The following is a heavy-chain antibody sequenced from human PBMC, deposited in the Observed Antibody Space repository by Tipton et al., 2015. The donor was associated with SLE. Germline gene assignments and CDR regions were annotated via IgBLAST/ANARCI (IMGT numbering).Heavy chain of an antibody. V-gene: IGHV4-39*07. Sequence: TLSLTCTVSGGSISSSNHYWGWIRQPPGKGLEWIGSIYYSGKTHHNTFLKSRVTISVDTSKNQFSLKLSSVTAADTAVYYCARDSFSLRESSARDPGAFDIWGQGTMVTVSS. CDR2: IYYSGKT. D-gene: IGHD3-22*01. CDR3: ARDSFSLRESSARDPGAFDI. J-gene: IGHJ3*02. CDR1: GGSISSSNHY.